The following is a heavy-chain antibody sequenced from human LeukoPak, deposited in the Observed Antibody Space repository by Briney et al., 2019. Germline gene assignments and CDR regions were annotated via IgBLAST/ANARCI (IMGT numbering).Heavy chain of an antibody. J-gene: IGHJ4*02. V-gene: IGHV4-38-2*02. D-gene: IGHD3-22*01. CDR1: GYSISSGYY. CDR2: IYHSGST. CDR3: ARVNYYDSSGYLDY. Sequence: SETLSLTCTVSGYSISSGYYWGWIRQPPGKGLEWIGSIYHSGSTYYNPPLKSRVTISVDTSKNQFSLKLSSVTAADTAVYYCARVNYYDSSGYLDYWGQGTLVTVSS.